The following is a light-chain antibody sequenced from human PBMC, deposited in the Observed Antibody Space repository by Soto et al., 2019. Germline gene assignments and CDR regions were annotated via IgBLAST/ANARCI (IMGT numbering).Light chain of an antibody. CDR3: SSYASTSALV. CDR2: EVN. V-gene: IGLV2-14*01. J-gene: IGLJ1*01. Sequence: QSVLTQPASVSGSPGQSITLSCTGTSGDVGGYNFVSWYQQHPGKPPKLMIFEVNSRPSGVSNRFSGSKSGNTASLTISGLQSEDEADYFCSSYASTSALVFGTGTKLTVL. CDR1: SGDVGGYNF.